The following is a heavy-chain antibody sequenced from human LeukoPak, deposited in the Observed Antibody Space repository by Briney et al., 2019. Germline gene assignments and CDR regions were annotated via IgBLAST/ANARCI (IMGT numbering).Heavy chain of an antibody. CDR1: GYTFTSYY. J-gene: IGHJ4*02. CDR3: ARDTPDYDTLTGYYRDY. V-gene: IGHV1-46*01. Sequence: GASVKVSCKASGYTFTSYYMHWVRQAPGQGLEWMGIINPSGGSTSYAQKFQGRVTMTRDTSTSTVYMELSSLRSEDTAVYYCARDTPDYDTLTGYYRDYWGQGTLVTVSS. CDR2: INPSGGST. D-gene: IGHD3-9*01.